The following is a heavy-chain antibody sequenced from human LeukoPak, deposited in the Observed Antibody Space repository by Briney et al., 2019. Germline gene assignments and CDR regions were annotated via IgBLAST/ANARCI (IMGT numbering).Heavy chain of an antibody. CDR2: ISWNSGSI. CDR1: GFTFDDYA. D-gene: IGHD6-19*01. CDR3: AKEGIAVAAFDY. V-gene: IGHV3-9*03. J-gene: IGHJ4*02. Sequence: PGRSLRLSCAASGFTFDDYAMHWVRQAPGKGLEWVSGISWNSGSIGYADSVKGRFTISRDNAKNSLYLQMNSLRAEDMALYYCAKEGIAVAAFDYWGQGTLVTVSS.